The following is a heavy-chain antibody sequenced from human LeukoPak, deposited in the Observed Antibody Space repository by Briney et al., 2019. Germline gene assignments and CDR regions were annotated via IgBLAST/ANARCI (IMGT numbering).Heavy chain of an antibody. CDR1: GFTFSGYA. CDR2: ISGSGDNT. J-gene: IGHJ4*02. Sequence: PGGSLRLSCAASGFTFSGYAMNWVRQAPGKGLEWVSGISGSGDNTYYADSVKGRFTISRDNSKNTLYVQVNSLGTEDTAAYYCAKGSYYDSSGSFYFDYWGQGTLVTVSS. D-gene: IGHD3-22*01. V-gene: IGHV3-23*01. CDR3: AKGSYYDSSGSFYFDY.